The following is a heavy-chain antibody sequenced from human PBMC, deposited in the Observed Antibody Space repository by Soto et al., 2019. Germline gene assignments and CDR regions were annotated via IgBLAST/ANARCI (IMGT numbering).Heavy chain of an antibody. CDR2: IYSGGSA. CDR1: GFTVSSNY. V-gene: IGHV3-66*04. D-gene: IGHD5-18*01. Sequence: EVPLVESGGGLVQPGGSQRLSCAASGFTVSSNYMSWVRQAPGKGLEWVSVIYSGGSAYYADSVKGRFTISRDNSKNTLYLQMNSLRAEDTAVYYCARHGYSYGGGYFDYWGQGTLVTVSS. J-gene: IGHJ4*02. CDR3: ARHGYSYGGGYFDY.